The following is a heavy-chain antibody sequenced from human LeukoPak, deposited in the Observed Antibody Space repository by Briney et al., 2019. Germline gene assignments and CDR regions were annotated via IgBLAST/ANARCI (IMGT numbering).Heavy chain of an antibody. D-gene: IGHD3-10*02. CDR1: GFTFRSYW. J-gene: IGHJ6*04. CDR3: AELGITMIGGV. Sequence: GGSLRLSCAASGFTFRSYWMSWVRQAPGKGLEWVSHISTSGSTIYYADSVKGRFTISRDNAKNSLYLQMNSLRAEDTAVYYCAELGITMIGGVWGKGTTVTISS. CDR2: ISTSGSTI. V-gene: IGHV3-48*04.